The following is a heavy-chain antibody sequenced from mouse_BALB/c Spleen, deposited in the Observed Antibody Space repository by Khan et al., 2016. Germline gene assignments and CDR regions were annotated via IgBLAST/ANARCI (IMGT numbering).Heavy chain of an antibody. CDR1: GYSITSGYY. D-gene: IGHD2-12*01. CDR2: ITYDGIN. Sequence: EVKLEESGPGLVKPSQSLSLTCSVTGYSITSGYYWNWIRQFPGHKLEWMGYITYDGINNYNPSLKNRISISRDTSKNQFFLKLNSVTTEDTGTYYCASEMEIRYYAMDYWGQGTSVTVSS. CDR3: ASEMEIRYYAMDY. J-gene: IGHJ4*01. V-gene: IGHV3-6*02.